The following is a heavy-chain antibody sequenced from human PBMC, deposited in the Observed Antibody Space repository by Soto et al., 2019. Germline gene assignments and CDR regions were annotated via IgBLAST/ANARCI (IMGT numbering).Heavy chain of an antibody. CDR3: ARDRDWSSSPYYFDY. CDR1: GFTFSSYS. Sequence: GGSLRLSCAASGFTFSSYSMNWVRQAPGKGLEWVSYISSSSSTIYYADSVKGRFTISRDNAKNSLYLQMNSLRDEDTAVYYCARDRDWSSSPYYFDYWGQGTLVTVSS. D-gene: IGHD6-6*01. J-gene: IGHJ4*02. V-gene: IGHV3-48*02. CDR2: ISSSSSTI.